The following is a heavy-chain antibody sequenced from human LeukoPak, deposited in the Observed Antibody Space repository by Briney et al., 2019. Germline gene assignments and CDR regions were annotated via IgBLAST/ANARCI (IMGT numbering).Heavy chain of an antibody. V-gene: IGHV3-30-3*01. CDR1: GFTFSSYA. CDR2: ISYDGSNK. D-gene: IGHD5-18*01. J-gene: IGHJ3*02. CDR3: ARFRDTAMVTAFDI. Sequence: PGGSLRLSCAASGFTFSSYAMHWVRQAPGKGLEWVAVISYDGSNKYYADSVKGRFTISRDNSKNTLYLQMNSLRAEDTAVYYCARFRDTAMVTAFDIWGQGTMVTVSS.